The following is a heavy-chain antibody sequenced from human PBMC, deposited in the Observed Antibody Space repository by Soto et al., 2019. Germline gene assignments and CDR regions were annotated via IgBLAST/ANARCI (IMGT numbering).Heavy chain of an antibody. CDR3: ARDFTYGSGSYLYYYGMDV. CDR2: IYSGGST. V-gene: IGHV3-66*01. Sequence: GGSLRLSCAASGFTVSSNYMSWVRQAPGKGLEWVSVIYSGGSTYYADSVKGRFTISRDNSKNTLYLQMNSLRAEDTAVYYCARDFTYGSGSYLYYYGMDVWGQGTTVTGSS. D-gene: IGHD3-10*01. CDR1: GFTVSSNY. J-gene: IGHJ6*02.